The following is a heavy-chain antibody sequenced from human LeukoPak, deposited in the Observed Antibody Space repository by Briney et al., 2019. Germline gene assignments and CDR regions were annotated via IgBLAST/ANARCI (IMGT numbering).Heavy chain of an antibody. V-gene: IGHV4-39*01. CDR1: GGSISSSSYY. J-gene: IGHJ3*02. D-gene: IGHD3-9*01. CDR2: IYYSGST. CDR3: GRNGGYYDILTGYYSSAAFDI. Sequence: SETLSLTCTVSGGSISSSSYYWGWIRQPPGKGLEWIGSIYYSGSTYYNPSLKSRVTISVDTSKNQFSLKLSSVTAADTAVYYCGRNGGYYDILTGYYSSAAFDIWGQGTMVTVSS.